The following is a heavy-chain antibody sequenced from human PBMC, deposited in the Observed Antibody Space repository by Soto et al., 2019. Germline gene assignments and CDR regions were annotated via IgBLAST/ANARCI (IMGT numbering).Heavy chain of an antibody. Sequence: PSETLSLTCTVSGGSISSFYWSWIRQPPGKGLEWIGYLYNSGSTNYTPSLKSRVTISVDTSKNHFSLKLRSVTAADTAVYYCARHFGYNSRWYVDDWGQGTLVTVSS. V-gene: IGHV4-59*08. J-gene: IGHJ4*02. CDR1: GGSISSFY. CDR2: LYNSGST. D-gene: IGHD6-13*01. CDR3: ARHFGYNSRWYVDD.